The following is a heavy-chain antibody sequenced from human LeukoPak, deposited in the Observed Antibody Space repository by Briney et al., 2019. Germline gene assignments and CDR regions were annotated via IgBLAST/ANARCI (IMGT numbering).Heavy chain of an antibody. CDR3: ASTNLLGYCSSTSCDFDY. Sequence: GESLKISFKGSGSRFTSYWIGWVRQMPGKGLEWMGIIYPGDPDTRYSPSFQGQVTISADKSISTAYLQWSSLKASDTAMYYCASTNLLGYCSSTSCDFDYWGQGTLVTVSS. V-gene: IGHV5-51*01. D-gene: IGHD2-2*01. J-gene: IGHJ4*02. CDR2: IYPGDPDT. CDR1: GSRFTSYW.